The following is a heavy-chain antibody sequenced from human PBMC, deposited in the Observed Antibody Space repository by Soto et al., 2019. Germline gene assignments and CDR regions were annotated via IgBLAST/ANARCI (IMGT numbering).Heavy chain of an antibody. D-gene: IGHD3-16*01. Sequence: QVHLVQSRAEVKNHGASVKVSCKASGYSFTRYGIAWARQSPGQGLEWMGLINTYNGNTNYAQNLQGRVTLTTDTSTSTAYMEVTSLRSNDKAIYYCAMVDVYVTPSPQDVWGQGTTVIVSS. CDR3: AMVDVYVTPSPQDV. J-gene: IGHJ6*02. CDR1: GYSFTRYG. CDR2: INTYNGNT. V-gene: IGHV1-18*01.